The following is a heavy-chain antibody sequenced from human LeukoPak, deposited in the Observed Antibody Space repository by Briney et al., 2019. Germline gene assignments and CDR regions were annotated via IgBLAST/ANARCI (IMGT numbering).Heavy chain of an antibody. CDR3: ARGVAKQLVPRGAYFDY. CDR2: INHSGST. CDR1: GGSFSGYY. J-gene: IGHJ4*02. D-gene: IGHD6-13*01. Sequence: PSETLYLTCAVYGGSFSGYYWSWIRQPPGKGLEWIGEINHSGSTNYNPSLKSRVTISVDTSKNQFSLKLSSVTAADTAVYYCARGVAKQLVPRGAYFDYWGQGTLVTVSS. V-gene: IGHV4-34*01.